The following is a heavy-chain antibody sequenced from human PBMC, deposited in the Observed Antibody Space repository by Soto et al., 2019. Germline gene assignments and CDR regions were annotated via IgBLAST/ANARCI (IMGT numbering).Heavy chain of an antibody. D-gene: IGHD3-22*01. Sequence: KAGGSLRLSCAASGFTFSTYIMTWVRQAPGKGLEWVSSISSSTTYIYYADSVKGRFTISRDNTKNSLYLQMNSLRAADTAIYYCARGTADYYDSSGYFEYWGQGTLVTVSS. CDR2: ISSSTTYI. CDR3: ARGTADYYDSSGYFEY. J-gene: IGHJ4*02. CDR1: GFTFSTYI. V-gene: IGHV3-21*01.